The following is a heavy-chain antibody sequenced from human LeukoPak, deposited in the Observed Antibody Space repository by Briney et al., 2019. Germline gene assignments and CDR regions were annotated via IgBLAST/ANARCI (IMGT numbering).Heavy chain of an antibody. Sequence: GGSLRLSCAASGFTFSSSAMTWVRQAPGKGLEWVANIKQDGSEKFYVDSVKGRFTISRDNGKNSLYLQMNSLRAEDTAVYYCASDCSTTICCCSMGYWGQGTLVTVSS. CDR3: ASDCSTTICCCSMGY. D-gene: IGHD2/OR15-2a*01. CDR1: GFTFSSSA. V-gene: IGHV3-7*01. CDR2: IKQDGSEK. J-gene: IGHJ4*02.